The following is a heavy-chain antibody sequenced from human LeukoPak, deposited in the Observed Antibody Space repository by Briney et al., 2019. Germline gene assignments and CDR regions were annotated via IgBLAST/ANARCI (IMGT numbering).Heavy chain of an antibody. Sequence: SETLSLTCAVYGGSFSGYYWSWIRQPPGKGLEWIGEINHSGSTNYNPSLKSRVTISVDTSKNQFSLKLSSVTAADTAVYYCAREVGATPHNWFDPWGQGTLVTVSS. CDR1: GGSFSGYY. CDR3: AREVGATPHNWFDP. D-gene: IGHD1-26*01. CDR2: INHSGST. J-gene: IGHJ5*02. V-gene: IGHV4-34*01.